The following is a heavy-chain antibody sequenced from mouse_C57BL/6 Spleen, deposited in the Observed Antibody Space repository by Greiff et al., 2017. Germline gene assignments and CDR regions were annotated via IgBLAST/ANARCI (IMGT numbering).Heavy chain of an antibody. CDR1: GYAFSSYW. CDR2: IYPGDGDT. CDR3: ARDLPYWYFDV. J-gene: IGHJ1*03. Sequence: ESGAELVKPGASVKISCKASGYAFSSYWMNWVKQRPGKGLEWIGQIYPGDGDTNYNGKFKGKATLTADKSSSTAYMQLSSLTSEDSAVYFCARDLPYWYFDVWGTGTTVTVSS. V-gene: IGHV1-80*01.